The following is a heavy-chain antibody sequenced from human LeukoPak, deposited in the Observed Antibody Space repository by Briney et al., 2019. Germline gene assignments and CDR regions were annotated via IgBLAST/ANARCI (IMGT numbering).Heavy chain of an antibody. CDR1: GGTFSSYA. CDR2: IIPIFGTA. D-gene: IGHD2-2*02. Sequence: SVKVSCKASGGTFSSYAISWVRQAPGQGLEWMGGIIPIFGTANYAQKFQGRVTITADESTSTAYMELSSLRSEDTAVYYCARPYCSSTSCYKGNWFDPWGQGTLVTVSS. CDR3: ARPYCSSTSCYKGNWFDP. V-gene: IGHV1-69*13. J-gene: IGHJ5*02.